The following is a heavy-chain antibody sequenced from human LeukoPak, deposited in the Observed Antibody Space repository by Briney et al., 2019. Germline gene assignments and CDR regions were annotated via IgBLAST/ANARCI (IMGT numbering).Heavy chain of an antibody. CDR3: TTRVVTTNDY. CDR2: VETKSEGVTT. CDR1: GFTFNNAW. Sequence: GGSLRLSCAASGFTFNNAWMNWVRQAPGKGLEWVGRVETKSEGVTTDYPAPVKGRFTISRDDSKTTLYLQMNSLKTEDTAVYYCTTRVVTTNDYWGQGTLVTVSS. D-gene: IGHD2-21*02. J-gene: IGHJ4*02. V-gene: IGHV3-15*04.